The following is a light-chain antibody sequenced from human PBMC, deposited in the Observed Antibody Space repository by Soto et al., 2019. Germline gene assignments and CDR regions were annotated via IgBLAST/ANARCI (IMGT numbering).Light chain of an antibody. V-gene: IGLV2-11*01. CDR3: CSYAGSSYV. CDR1: SSDVGGYNY. Sequence: QSVLTQPRSVSGSPGQSVTISCTGTSSDVGGYNYVSWYQQHPGKAPKLMIYDVSKRPSGVPDRFSGSKSGNTASLTISGLQAEDEADYYCCSYAGSSYVFGTVTKVIVL. CDR2: DVS. J-gene: IGLJ1*01.